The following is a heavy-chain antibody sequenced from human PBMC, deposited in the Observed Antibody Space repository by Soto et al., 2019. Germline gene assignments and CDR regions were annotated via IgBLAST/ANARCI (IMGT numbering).Heavy chain of an antibody. CDR1: GFTFSSYA. V-gene: IGHV3-30-3*01. J-gene: IGHJ5*02. D-gene: IGHD3-10*01. CDR2: ISYDGSNK. Sequence: PGGSLRLSCAASGFTFSSYAMHWVRQAPGKGLEWVAVISYDGSNKYYADSVKGRFTISRDNSKNTLYLQMNSLRAEDTAVYYCPAFSGSYYKSWGQGTLVTVSS. CDR3: PAFSGSYYKS.